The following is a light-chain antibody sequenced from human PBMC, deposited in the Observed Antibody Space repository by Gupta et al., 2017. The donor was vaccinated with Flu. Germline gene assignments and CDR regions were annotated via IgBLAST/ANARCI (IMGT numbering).Light chain of an antibody. CDR3: QSYDDSLSGSV. CDR2: RSN. Sequence: QSVLTQPPSVSGAPGQRVTISCTGSSSNIGAGYDVHWYQQLPGTAPKLLIYRSNIRPSGVPDRFFASKSDTSASLAISELQAEDEGDYHCQSYDDSLSGSVFGGGTRVTVL. J-gene: IGLJ3*02. CDR1: SSNIGAGYD. V-gene: IGLV1-40*01.